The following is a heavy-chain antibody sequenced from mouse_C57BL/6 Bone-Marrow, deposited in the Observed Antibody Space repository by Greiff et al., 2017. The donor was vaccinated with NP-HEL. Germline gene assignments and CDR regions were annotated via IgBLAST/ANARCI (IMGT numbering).Heavy chain of an antibody. Sequence: VHVKQSGPELVKPGDSVKISCKASGYSFTGYFMNWVMQSHGKSLEWIGRINPYNGDTFYNQKFKGKATLTVDKSSSTAHMELRSLTSEDSAVYYCARMNAYYSNYGRAMDYWGQGTSVTVSS. CDR2: INPYNGDT. CDR1: GYSFTGYF. D-gene: IGHD2-5*01. J-gene: IGHJ4*01. CDR3: ARMNAYYSNYGRAMDY. V-gene: IGHV1-20*01.